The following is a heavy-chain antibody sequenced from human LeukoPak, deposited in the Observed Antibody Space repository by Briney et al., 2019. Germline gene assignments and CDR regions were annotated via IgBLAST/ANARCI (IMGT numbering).Heavy chain of an antibody. CDR2: TSFDESNK. J-gene: IGHJ4*02. V-gene: IGHV3-30-3*01. Sequence: SGGSLRLSCAASGFTFSSYWMSWVRQAPGKGLEWVAFTSFDESNKFYADSVEGRFTISRDNSKNTLFLQMHNLRVDDTAIYYCAVVAGRFPPDYWGQGTLVTVSS. CDR1: GFTFSSYW. D-gene: IGHD6-19*01. CDR3: AVVAGRFPPDY.